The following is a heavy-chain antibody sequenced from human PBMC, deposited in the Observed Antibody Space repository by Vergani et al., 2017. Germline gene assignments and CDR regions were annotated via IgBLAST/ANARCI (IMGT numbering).Heavy chain of an antibody. V-gene: IGHV7-4-1*02. CDR3: ARLRSAVVRGVQGATYYYYGLDV. CDR2: INTNTGNP. D-gene: IGHD3-10*01. CDR1: GYSFTNYA. J-gene: IGHJ6*02. Sequence: QVQVVQSGSELKKPGASVKISCKTSGYSFTNYAINWLRQAPGQGLEWMGKINTNTGNPTYAQGFTGRFVFSLDRPASAANLQISGLKTEDTAVYFCARLRSAVVRGVQGATYYYYGLDVWGQGTTVNVSS.